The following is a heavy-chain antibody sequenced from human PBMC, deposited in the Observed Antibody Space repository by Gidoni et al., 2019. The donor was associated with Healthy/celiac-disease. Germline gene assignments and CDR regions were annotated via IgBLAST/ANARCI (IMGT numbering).Heavy chain of an antibody. V-gene: IGHV3-30-3*01. CDR1: GFTFSGYA. J-gene: IGHJ3*02. CDR3: ARAQWYDYGDYRGAFDI. D-gene: IGHD4-17*01. Sequence: QVQLVESGGGVVQPGRSLRLSCAATGFTFSGYAMHWVRHAPGKGLGSVAVISYDGSNKYYPDSVKGRFTISRDTSKNTLYLQMTSLRAEDTAVYYCARAQWYDYGDYRGAFDIWVQGTMVTVSS. CDR2: ISYDGSNK.